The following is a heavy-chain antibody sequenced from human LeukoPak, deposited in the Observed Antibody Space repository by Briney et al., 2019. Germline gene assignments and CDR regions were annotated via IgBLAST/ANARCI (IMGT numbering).Heavy chain of an antibody. CDR1: GYTFTGYY. J-gene: IGHJ4*02. D-gene: IGHD6-19*01. CDR3: AREYSSGWYPDY. V-gene: IGHV1-2*06. CDR2: INPDSGDT. Sequence: ASVKVSCKASGYTFTGYYMHWVRQAPGQGPEWMGRINPDSGDTHYAQNFQGRVTMTRDTSVSTAYMELSRLRSDDTAVYYCAREYSSGWYPDYWGQGTLVTVSS.